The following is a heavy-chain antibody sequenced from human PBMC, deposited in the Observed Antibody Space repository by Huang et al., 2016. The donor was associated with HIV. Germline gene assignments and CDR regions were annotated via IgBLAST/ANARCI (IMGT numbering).Heavy chain of an antibody. CDR3: AREVMISFGGPFDP. J-gene: IGHJ5*02. CDR1: GGSFSCYY. V-gene: IGHV4-34*01. Sequence: QVQLQQWGAGLLKPSETLSLTCAVYGGSFSCYYWNWIRQSPGKGLEWIGQINHSGSTNYNPSFESRVTISVDTSKNQFSLKLTSWTAADTAVYYCAREVMISFGGPFDPWGHGNLVTISS. CDR2: INHSGST. D-gene: IGHD3-16*01.